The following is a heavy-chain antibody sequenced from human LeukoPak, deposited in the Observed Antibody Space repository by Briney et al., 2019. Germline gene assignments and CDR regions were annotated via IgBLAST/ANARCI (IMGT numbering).Heavy chain of an antibody. J-gene: IGHJ4*02. D-gene: IGHD2-2*02. V-gene: IGHV1-2*02. CDR2: INPNSGDT. CDR3: ATLAVFYTQGIDS. CDR1: GGTFSSYA. Sequence: GASVKVSCKASGGTFSSYAISWVRQAPGQGLEWMGWINPNSGDTNYAQKFQGRVTVTRDTSISTAFMELSRLRSDDTAIYYCATLAVFYTQGIDSWGQGTLVTVSS.